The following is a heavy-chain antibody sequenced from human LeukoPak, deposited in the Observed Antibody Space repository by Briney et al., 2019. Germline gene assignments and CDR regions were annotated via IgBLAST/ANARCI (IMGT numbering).Heavy chain of an antibody. V-gene: IGHV3-48*03. CDR2: ISTSGSTI. Sequence: PGGSLRLSCAASGFTFSSYEMNWVRQAPGKGLEWVSYISTSGSTIYYADSVKGRFTISRDNAKNSLYLQMNSLRAEDTAAYYCARDHDWARAFDIWGQGTMVTVSS. CDR1: GFTFSSYE. D-gene: IGHD3-9*01. CDR3: ARDHDWARAFDI. J-gene: IGHJ3*02.